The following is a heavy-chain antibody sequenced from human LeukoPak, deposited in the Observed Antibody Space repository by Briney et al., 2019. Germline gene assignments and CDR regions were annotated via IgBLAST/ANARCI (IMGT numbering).Heavy chain of an antibody. CDR2: MNPNSGNT. CDR1: GYTFTSYY. Sequence: ASVKVSCKASGYTFTSYYMHWVRQAPGQGLEWMGWMNPNSGNTGYAQKFQGRVTMTRNTSISTAYMELSSLRSEDTAVYYCARGATRQKIDYWGQGTLVTVSS. CDR3: ARGATRQKIDY. V-gene: IGHV1-8*02. J-gene: IGHJ4*02.